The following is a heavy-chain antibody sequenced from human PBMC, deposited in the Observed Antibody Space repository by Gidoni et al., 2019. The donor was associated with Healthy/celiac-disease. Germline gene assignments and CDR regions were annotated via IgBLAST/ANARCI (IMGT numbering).Heavy chain of an antibody. Sequence: EVQLVESGGGLVQPGGSLRLSCAASGFTFSSYWMHWVRQAPGKGLVWVSRINSDGSSTSYADSVKGRFTISRDNAKNTLYLQMNSLRAEDTAVYYCARDWSAYCGGDCYTPWGQGTLVTVSS. D-gene: IGHD2-21*02. CDR3: ARDWSAYCGGDCYTP. CDR1: GFTFSSYW. CDR2: INSDGSST. V-gene: IGHV3-74*01. J-gene: IGHJ5*02.